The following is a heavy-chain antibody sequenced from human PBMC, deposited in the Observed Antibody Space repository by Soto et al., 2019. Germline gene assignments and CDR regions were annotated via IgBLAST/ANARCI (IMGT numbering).Heavy chain of an antibody. CDR1: GGTFSSYA. CDR3: ARGAYCGGDCYSSGTEYFQH. CDR2: IIPIFGTA. Sequence: QVQLVQSGAEVKKPGSSVKVSCKASGGTFSSYAISWVRQAPGQGPEWMGGIIPIFGTANYAQKFQGRVTITADESTSTAYMELSSLRSEDTAVYYCARGAYCGGDCYSSGTEYFQHWGQGTLVTVSS. D-gene: IGHD2-21*02. J-gene: IGHJ1*01. V-gene: IGHV1-69*01.